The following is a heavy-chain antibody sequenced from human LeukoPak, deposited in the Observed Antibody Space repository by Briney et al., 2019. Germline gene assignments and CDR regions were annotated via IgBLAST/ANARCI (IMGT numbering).Heavy chain of an antibody. Sequence: GGSLRLSCAASGFTFSDYYMSWIRQAPGKGLEWVSYISSSGRTIYYANSVKGRFTISRDNAKNSLYLQMNSLRAEDTAVYYCASVSYGSGTPIDYWGQGTLVTVSS. J-gene: IGHJ4*02. CDR2: ISSSGRTI. CDR1: GFTFSDYY. D-gene: IGHD3-10*01. CDR3: ASVSYGSGTPIDY. V-gene: IGHV3-11*04.